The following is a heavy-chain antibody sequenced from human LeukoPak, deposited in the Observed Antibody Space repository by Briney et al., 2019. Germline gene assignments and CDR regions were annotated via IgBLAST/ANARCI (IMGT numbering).Heavy chain of an antibody. CDR2: TWYDGSNK. D-gene: IGHD2-15*01. V-gene: IGHV3-33*01. CDR1: GFTFSSYG. CDR3: ARDQSLLYFDY. J-gene: IGHJ4*02. Sequence: GGSLRLSCAASGFTFSSYGMHWVRQAPGKGLEWVALTWYDGSNKSYGDSVKGRFTISRDNSKNTLYLQMSSLRAEDTAVYYCARDQSLLYFDYWGQGTLVTVSS.